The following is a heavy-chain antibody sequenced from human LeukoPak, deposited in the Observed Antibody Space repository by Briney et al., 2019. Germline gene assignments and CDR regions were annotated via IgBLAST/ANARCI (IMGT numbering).Heavy chain of an antibody. CDR2: INRDGSSL. J-gene: IGHJ4*02. Sequence: GGSLRLSCAASGFAFSSYWMHWVRHAPGKGLVWVSRINRDGSSLTYADSVKGRFTISRDNAKNTLYLQMNSLRAEDTALYYCAKDQGIYDTSGYFDSWGQGALVTVSS. CDR3: AKDQGIYDTSGYFDS. D-gene: IGHD3-22*01. CDR1: GFAFSSYW. V-gene: IGHV3-74*01.